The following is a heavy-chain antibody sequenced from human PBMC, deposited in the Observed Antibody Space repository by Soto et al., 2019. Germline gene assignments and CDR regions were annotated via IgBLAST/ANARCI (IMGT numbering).Heavy chain of an antibody. CDR2: IYPGDSDT. D-gene: IGHD3-9*01. Sequence: GESLNISCKGSGYSFTSYWIGWVRQMPGKGLEWMGIIYPGDSDTRYSPSFQGQVTISADKSISTAYLQWSSLKASDTAMYYCASTSDILTGYGVGNMDVWRQGTTVTVSS. CDR1: GYSFTSYW. V-gene: IGHV5-51*01. J-gene: IGHJ6*02. CDR3: ASTSDILTGYGVGNMDV.